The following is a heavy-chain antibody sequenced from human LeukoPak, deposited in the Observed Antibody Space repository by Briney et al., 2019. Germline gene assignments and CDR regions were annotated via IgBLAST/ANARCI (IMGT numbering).Heavy chain of an antibody. CDR1: DGSISSYY. CDR2: IYTSGST. D-gene: IGHD3-22*01. Sequence: SETLSLTCTVSDGSISSYYWSWIRQPAGKGLEWIGRIYTSGSTNYNPSLKSRVTMSVDTSKNQFSLKLSSVTAADTAVYYCARDARHYYDSSGYYPGAFDIWGQGTMVTVSS. V-gene: IGHV4-4*07. CDR3: ARDARHYYDSSGYYPGAFDI. J-gene: IGHJ3*02.